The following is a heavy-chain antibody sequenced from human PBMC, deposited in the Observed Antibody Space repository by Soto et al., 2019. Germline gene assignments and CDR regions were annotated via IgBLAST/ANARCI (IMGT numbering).Heavy chain of an antibody. CDR1: GFTFSSYG. J-gene: IGHJ4*02. V-gene: IGHV3-33*01. CDR3: ARDKPPTVTTFDY. D-gene: IGHD4-17*01. CDR2: IGYDGSNK. Sequence: QVQLVESGGGVVQPGRSLRLSCAASGFTFSSYGMHWVRQAPGKGLEWVAGIGYDGSNKYYADSVKGRFTISRDNSKNTLYLQMNSLRAEDTAVYYCARDKPPTVTTFDYGGQGTLVTVSS.